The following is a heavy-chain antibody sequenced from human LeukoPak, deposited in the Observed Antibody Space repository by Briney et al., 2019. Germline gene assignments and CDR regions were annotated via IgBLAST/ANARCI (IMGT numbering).Heavy chain of an antibody. CDR2: ISAYDGNT. Sequence: ASVKVSCKASGLTFSNYGITWVRQAPGQGLEWVGWISAYDGNTNYAQKFQGRVTMTTDTSTSTAHMELRSLRYDDTAVYYCARANSHDYGDYGYNWFDPWGQGTLVTVSS. CDR1: GLTFSNYG. J-gene: IGHJ5*02. CDR3: ARANSHDYGDYGYNWFDP. D-gene: IGHD4-17*01. V-gene: IGHV1-18*01.